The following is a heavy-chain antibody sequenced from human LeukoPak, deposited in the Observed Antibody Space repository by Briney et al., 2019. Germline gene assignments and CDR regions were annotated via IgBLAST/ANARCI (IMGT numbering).Heavy chain of an antibody. CDR3: ARGDYYDSSGYIRVAFDY. D-gene: IGHD3-22*01. V-gene: IGHV4-31*03. CDR2: LYYSGST. CDR1: GGSISSGGYY. J-gene: IGHJ4*02. Sequence: SETLSLTCTVSGGSISSGGYYWSWIRQHPGKGLEWIGYLYYSGSTYYNPSLKSRVTISVDTSKNQFSLKLSSVTATDTAVYYCARGDYYDSSGYIRVAFDYWGQGTLVTVAS.